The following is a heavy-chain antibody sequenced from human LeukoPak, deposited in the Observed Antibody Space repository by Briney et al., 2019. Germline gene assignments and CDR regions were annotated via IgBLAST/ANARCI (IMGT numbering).Heavy chain of an antibody. D-gene: IGHD3-22*01. Sequence: GRSLRLSCEATGFTFSSKGMHWVRQAPGKGLEWMAVIWYDGSSKYYADSVKGRFTISRDNSKNTLYLQMTSLRAEDTAVYYCAREARYESSGYYFDFWGQGAQVTVSS. CDR2: IWYDGSSK. J-gene: IGHJ4*02. CDR1: GFTFSSKG. V-gene: IGHV3-33*01. CDR3: AREARYESSGYYFDF.